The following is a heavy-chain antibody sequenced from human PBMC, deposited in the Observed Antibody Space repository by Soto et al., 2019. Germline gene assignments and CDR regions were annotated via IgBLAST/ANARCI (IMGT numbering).Heavy chain of an antibody. CDR1: LYRYASYD. J-gene: IGHJ4*02. V-gene: IGHV1-8*01. CDR3: ARTRGGYRYYFDY. D-gene: IGHD3-16*01. Sequence: GAPAEVSCEDSLYRYASYDSKCVRQATGQGLEWMGWMNPNSGNTGYAQKFQGRVTMTRNTSISTAYMELSSLRSEDTAVYYCARTRGGYRYYFDYWSQGHRVTVSS. CDR2: MNPNSGNT.